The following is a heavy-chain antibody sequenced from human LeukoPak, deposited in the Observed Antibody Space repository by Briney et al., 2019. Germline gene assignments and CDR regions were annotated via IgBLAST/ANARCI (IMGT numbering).Heavy chain of an antibody. CDR1: GFTFSSYA. V-gene: IGHV3-74*01. CDR2: INSDGSST. D-gene: IGHD3-22*01. Sequence: SGGSLRLSCAASGFTFSSYAMHWVRHAPGKGLVWVSRINSDGSSTSYADSVKGRFTISRDNAKNTLYLQMNSLRAEDTAVYYCARDAPYYYYDSSGYPFITYWGQGTLVTVSS. J-gene: IGHJ4*02. CDR3: ARDAPYYYYDSSGYPFITY.